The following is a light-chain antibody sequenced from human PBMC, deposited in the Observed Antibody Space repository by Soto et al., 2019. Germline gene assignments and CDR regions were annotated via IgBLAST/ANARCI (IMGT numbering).Light chain of an antibody. J-gene: IGKJ4*01. CDR2: DIS. Sequence: ETVMTQSPATLSVSPGERATLSCRASQSVSSNLAWYQQKPGQPPRLLIYDISTGATGIPTRFSGSGSGTEFTLTISSLQSEDFAVYYCHQRSNWPLTFGGGTKVDIK. CDR1: QSVSSN. V-gene: IGKV3D-15*01. CDR3: HQRSNWPLT.